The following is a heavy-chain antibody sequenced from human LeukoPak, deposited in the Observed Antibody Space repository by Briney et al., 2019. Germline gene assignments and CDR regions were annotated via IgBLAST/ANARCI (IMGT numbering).Heavy chain of an antibody. V-gene: IGHV4-59*01. D-gene: IGHD2/OR15-2a*01. Sequence: PSETLSLTXTVSGGSISSYYWSWTRQPPGKGLEWIGYIYYSGSTNYNPSLKSRVTISVDTSKNQFSLKLSSVTAADTAVYYCARANREDAFDIWGQGTMVTVSS. CDR2: IYYSGST. CDR3: ARANREDAFDI. CDR1: GGSISSYY. J-gene: IGHJ3*02.